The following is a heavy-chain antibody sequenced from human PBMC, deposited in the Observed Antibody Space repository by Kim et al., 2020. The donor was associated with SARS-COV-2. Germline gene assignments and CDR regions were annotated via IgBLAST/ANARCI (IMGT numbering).Heavy chain of an antibody. CDR2: IVPMFGTA. CDR1: GGTFTSYV. CDR3: ARVGYSSVGRCYSPGHYYGIDA. V-gene: IGHV1-69*06. Sequence: SVKVSCKASGGTFTSYVISWVRQAPGQGLEWMGGIVPMFGTANYAQKFQGRVTIIADKSTSTAYMELSSLRSEDTAVYYCARVGYSSVGRCYSPGHYYGIDAWGQGTMVTVSS. J-gene: IGHJ6*02. D-gene: IGHD2-15*01.